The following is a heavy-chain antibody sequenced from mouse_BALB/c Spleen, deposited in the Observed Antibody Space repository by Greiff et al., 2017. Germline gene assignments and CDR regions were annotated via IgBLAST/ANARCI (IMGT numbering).Heavy chain of an antibody. V-gene: IGHV5-6-5*01. CDR3: ARDTLTGNAMDY. CDR1: GFTFSSYA. Sequence: EVKVVESGGGLVKPGGSLKLSCAASGFTFSSYAMSWVRQTPEKRLEWVASISSGGSTYYPDSVKGRFTISRDNARNILYLQMSSLRSEDTAMYYCARDTLTGNAMDYWGQGTSVTVSS. D-gene: IGHD4-1*01. J-gene: IGHJ4*01. CDR2: ISSGGST.